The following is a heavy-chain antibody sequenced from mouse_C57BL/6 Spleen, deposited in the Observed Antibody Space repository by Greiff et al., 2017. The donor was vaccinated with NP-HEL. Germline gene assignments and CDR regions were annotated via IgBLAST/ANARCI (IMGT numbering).Heavy chain of an antibody. CDR2: IYPRSGNT. Sequence: QVQLQQSGAELARPGASVKLSCKASGYTFTSYGISWVKQRTGQGLEWIGEIYPRSGNTYYNEKFKGKATLTADKSSSTAYMELRSLTSEDSAVYFCARLPYYYAMDYWGQGTSVTVSS. V-gene: IGHV1-81*01. CDR1: GYTFTSYG. CDR3: ARLPYYYAMDY. J-gene: IGHJ4*01.